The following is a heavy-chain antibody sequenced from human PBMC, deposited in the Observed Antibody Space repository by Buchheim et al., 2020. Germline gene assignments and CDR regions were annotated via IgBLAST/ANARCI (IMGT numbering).Heavy chain of an antibody. CDR2: IYTSGST. D-gene: IGHD3-22*01. V-gene: IGHV4-61*02. J-gene: IGHJ5*02. CDR1: GGSISSGSYY. Sequence: QLQLQESGSGLVKPSQTLSLTCTVSGGSISSGSYYWSWIRQPAGKGLEWIGRIYTSGSTNYNPSLKSRVTISVDTSKNQFSLKLSSVTAADTAVYYCARDLTYYDSSGYFVDWFDPWGQGTL. CDR3: ARDLTYYDSSGYFVDWFDP.